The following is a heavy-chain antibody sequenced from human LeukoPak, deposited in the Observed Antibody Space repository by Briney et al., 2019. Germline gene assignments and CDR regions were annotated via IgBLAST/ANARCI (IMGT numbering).Heavy chain of an antibody. Sequence: SQTLSLTCTVSGGSISSYYWSWIRQSPGKGLEWIGHIYSSGSTNYNPSLKSRVTISIDTSKNQFSLKLSSVTAADTALYYCARNYDNSGYSAFGYWGRGTLVTVSS. D-gene: IGHD3-22*01. V-gene: IGHV4-59*01. CDR3: ARNYDNSGYSAFGY. CDR1: GGSISSYY. CDR2: IYSSGST. J-gene: IGHJ4*02.